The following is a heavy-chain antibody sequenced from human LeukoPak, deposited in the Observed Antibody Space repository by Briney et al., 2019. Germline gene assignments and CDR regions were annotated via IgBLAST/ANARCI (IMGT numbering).Heavy chain of an antibody. CDR2: IYYSGST. CDR3: ARAVSTGGYLLGELSWSSGDNWFDP. D-gene: IGHD3-16*02. J-gene: IGHJ5*02. Sequence: SETLSLTCTVSGGSISSHYWSWIRQPPGKGLEWIGYIYYSGSTNYNPSLKSRVTISVDTSKNQFSLKLSSVTAADTAVYYCARAVSTGGYLLGELSWSSGDNWFDPWGQGTLVTVSS. V-gene: IGHV4-59*11. CDR1: GGSISSHY.